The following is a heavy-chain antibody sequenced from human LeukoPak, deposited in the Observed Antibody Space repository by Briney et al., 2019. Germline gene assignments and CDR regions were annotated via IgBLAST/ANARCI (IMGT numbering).Heavy chain of an antibody. J-gene: IGHJ4*02. V-gene: IGHV4-30-4*07. CDR3: ASISMSRGH. CDR1: GGSISSGGYS. D-gene: IGHD3-10*02. CDR2: IYYSGST. Sequence: ASETLSLTCAVSGGSISSGGYSWSWIRQPPGKGLEWIGYIYYSGSTYYNPSLKSRVTISVDTSKNQFSLKLSSVTAADTAVYYCASISMSRGHWGQGTLVTVSS.